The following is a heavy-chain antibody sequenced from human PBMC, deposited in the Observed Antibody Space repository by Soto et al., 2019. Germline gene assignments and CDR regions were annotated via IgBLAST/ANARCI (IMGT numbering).Heavy chain of an antibody. V-gene: IGHV1-69*13. CDR3: ARGLLDTAISG. D-gene: IGHD5-18*01. Sequence: QIQLVQSGAEVKKPGASVKVSCKASGYTFTSYGISWVRQAPGQGLEWMGGIIPIFGTANYAQKFQGRVTITADESTSTAYMELSSLRSEDTAVYYCARGLLDTAISGWGQGTLVTVSS. CDR2: IIPIFGTA. CDR1: GYTFTSYG. J-gene: IGHJ4*02.